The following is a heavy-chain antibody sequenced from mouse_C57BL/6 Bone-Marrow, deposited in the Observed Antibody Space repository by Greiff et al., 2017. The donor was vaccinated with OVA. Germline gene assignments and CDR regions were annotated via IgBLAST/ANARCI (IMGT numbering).Heavy chain of an antibody. J-gene: IGHJ3*01. CDR1: GYTFTSYW. CDR2: IYPGSGST. Sequence: QVHVKQPGAELVKPGASVKMSCKASGYTFTSYWLTWVKQRPGQGLEWIGDIYPGSGSTNYNEKFKSKATLTVDTSSSTAYMQLSSLTSEDSAVYYCARWLGEPAWFAYWGQGTLVTVSA. V-gene: IGHV1-55*01. D-gene: IGHD2-2*01. CDR3: ARWLGEPAWFAY.